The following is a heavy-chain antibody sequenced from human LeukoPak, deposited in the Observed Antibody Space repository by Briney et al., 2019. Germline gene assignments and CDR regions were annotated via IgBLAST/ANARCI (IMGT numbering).Heavy chain of an antibody. Sequence: SLRLSCTTSGFTFDDYPMNWFRQAPGKGLEWVGFIGGRTFRGTTQYAASLKGRFTISRDDSKSTAYLQMISLKIEDTGVYYCARDPNYYYPSYYYDSWGLGTLVTVSS. D-gene: IGHD4/OR15-4a*01. J-gene: IGHJ4*02. CDR2: IGGRTFRGTT. V-gene: IGHV3-49*03. CDR1: GFTFDDYP. CDR3: ARDPNYYYPSYYYDS.